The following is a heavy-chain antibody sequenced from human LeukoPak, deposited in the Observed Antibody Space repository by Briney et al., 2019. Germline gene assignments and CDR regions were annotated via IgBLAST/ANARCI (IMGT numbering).Heavy chain of an antibody. Sequence: GGSLRLSCAASGFTFSSYWMSWVRQAPGKGLEWVANIKQDGSDKYYVDSVKGRFTISRDNSKNTLYLQMNSLRAEDTAVYYCAKDKYRDGYIPYYFDYWGQGTLVTVSS. V-gene: IGHV3-7*01. CDR3: AKDKYRDGYIPYYFDY. CDR1: GFTFSSYW. J-gene: IGHJ4*02. CDR2: IKQDGSDK. D-gene: IGHD5-24*01.